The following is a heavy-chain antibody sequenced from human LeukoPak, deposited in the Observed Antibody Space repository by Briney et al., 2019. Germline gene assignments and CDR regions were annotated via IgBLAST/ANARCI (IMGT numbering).Heavy chain of an antibody. V-gene: IGHV3-23*01. CDR1: GFTFSSYA. CDR2: ISASDAIT. D-gene: IGHD1-1*01. CDR3: AKSPSDVASTPRHSDN. Sequence: PGGSMRLSCAAAGFTFSSYAMSWVRRLPGKGLEWVSVISASDAITNYADSVKGRFSISRDNSKNTLYLQMSSLRAEDTAIYYCAKSPSDVASTPRHSDNWGHGTLVTVSS. J-gene: IGHJ4*01.